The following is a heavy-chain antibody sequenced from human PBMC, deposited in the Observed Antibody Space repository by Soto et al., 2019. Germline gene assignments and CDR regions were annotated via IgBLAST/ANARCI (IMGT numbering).Heavy chain of an antibody. J-gene: IGHJ4*02. CDR3: ARLPLRRTREDIDY. CDR2: IFYSGST. D-gene: IGHD4-17*01. CDR1: GGSIRTYY. V-gene: IGHV4-59*08. Sequence: SETLSLTCSFSGGSIRTYYWSWVRQPPGKGLEWIGYIFYSGSTKSNPSLKSRVTMSVDTSQNQFSLSLTSVTAADTAVYYCARLPLRRTREDIDYWGQGTLVTVSS.